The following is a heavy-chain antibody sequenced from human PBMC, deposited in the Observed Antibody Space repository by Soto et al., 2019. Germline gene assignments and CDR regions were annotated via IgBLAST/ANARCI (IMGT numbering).Heavy chain of an antibody. CDR3: ARGGGCSSTSCYLYPFYYYYGMDV. CDR2: IYYSGST. V-gene: IGHV4-31*03. CDR1: GGSISSGGYY. D-gene: IGHD2-2*01. J-gene: IGHJ6*02. Sequence: PSETLSLTCTVSGGSISSGGYYWSWIRQHPGKGLDWIGYIYYSGSTYYNPSLKSRVTISVDTSKNQFSLKLSSVTAADTAVYYCARGGGCSSTSCYLYPFYYYYGMDVWGQGTTVTVS.